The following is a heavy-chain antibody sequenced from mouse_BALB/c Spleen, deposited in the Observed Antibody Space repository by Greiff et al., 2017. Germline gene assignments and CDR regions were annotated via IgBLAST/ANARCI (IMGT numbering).Heavy chain of an antibody. CDR1: GFTFSDYY. Sequence: EVQGVESGGGLVKPGGSLKLSCAASGFTFSDYYMYWVRQTPEKRLEWVATISDGGSYTYYPDSVKGRFTISRDNAKNNLYLQMSSLKSEDTAMYYCARNTLYGNYEGFAYWGQGTLVTVSA. D-gene: IGHD2-1*01. J-gene: IGHJ3*01. CDR3: ARNTLYGNYEGFAY. CDR2: ISDGGSYT. V-gene: IGHV5-4*02.